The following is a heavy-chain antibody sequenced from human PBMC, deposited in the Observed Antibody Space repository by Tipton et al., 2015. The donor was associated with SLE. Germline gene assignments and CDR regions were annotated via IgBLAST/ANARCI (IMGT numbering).Heavy chain of an antibody. J-gene: IGHJ4*02. D-gene: IGHD2-21*02. CDR2: IYTSGST. Sequence: TLSLTCTVSGGSISSGSYYWSWIRQPAGKGLEWIGYIYTSGSTNYNPSLKSRVTISVGTSKNQFSLKLSSVTAADTAVYYCAREVYCGGDRYSGGIDYWGQGTLVTVSS. CDR3: AREVYCGGDRYSGGIDY. CDR1: GGSISSGSYY. V-gene: IGHV4-61*09.